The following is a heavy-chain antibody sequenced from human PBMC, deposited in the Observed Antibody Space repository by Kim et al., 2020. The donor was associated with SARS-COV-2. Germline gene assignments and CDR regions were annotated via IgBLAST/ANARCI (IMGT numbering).Heavy chain of an antibody. CDR3: ARDGYYGSGSYYRWFDP. J-gene: IGHJ5*02. V-gene: IGHV4-59*01. D-gene: IGHD3-10*01. Sequence: LKSQVTISVDSSKNQFSLKLSSVTAADTAVYYCARDGYYGSGSYYRWFDPWGQGTLVTVSS.